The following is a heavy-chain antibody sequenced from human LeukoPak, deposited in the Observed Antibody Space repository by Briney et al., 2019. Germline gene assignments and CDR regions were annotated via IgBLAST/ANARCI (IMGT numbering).Heavy chain of an antibody. CDR2: IYYTGST. V-gene: IGHV4-39*07. CDR1: GGSISSSSYY. D-gene: IGHD3-9*01. Sequence: SETLSLTCIVSGGSISSSSYYWGWIRQPPGKGLEWIGSIYYTGSTYYNPSLKSRVTISVDTSKNQFSLKLSSVTAADTAVYYCASDVLTGYYLNWFDPWGQGTLVTVSS. J-gene: IGHJ5*02. CDR3: ASDVLTGYYLNWFDP.